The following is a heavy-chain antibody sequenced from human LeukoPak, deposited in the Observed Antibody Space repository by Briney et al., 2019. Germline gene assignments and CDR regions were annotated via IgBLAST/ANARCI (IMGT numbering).Heavy chain of an antibody. CDR3: AREGLYSSGWYYFDY. CDR2: IIPIFGTA. Sequence: SVKVSCKASGATFSNYAIRWVRQAPGQGLEWMGGIIPIFGTANYAQKFQGRVTITADKSTSTTYMELSSLGSEDTAVYYCAREGLYSSGWYYFDYWGQGTLVTVSS. J-gene: IGHJ4*02. CDR1: GATFSNYA. V-gene: IGHV1-69*06. D-gene: IGHD6-19*01.